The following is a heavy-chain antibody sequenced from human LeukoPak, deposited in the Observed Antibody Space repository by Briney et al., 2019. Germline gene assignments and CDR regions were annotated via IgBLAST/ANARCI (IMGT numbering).Heavy chain of an antibody. CDR1: GGSFSRYY. J-gene: IGHJ6*03. V-gene: IGHV4-34*01. CDR3: ARGNMWDYRRYYYYMDV. CDR2: INHSGST. Sequence: SDTLSLTCAVNGGSFSRYYWSWIRQPPGKGLEWIGEINHSGSTNYNPSLKSRVTISVDTSKNQFSLKLNSVTAADTAIYYCARGNMWDYRRYYYYMDVWGKGTTVTVSS. D-gene: IGHD4-11*01.